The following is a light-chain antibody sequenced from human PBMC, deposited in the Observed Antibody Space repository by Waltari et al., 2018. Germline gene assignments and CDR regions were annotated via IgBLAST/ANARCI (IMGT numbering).Light chain of an antibody. V-gene: IGKV3-20*01. Sequence: IVLTQSPGTLSLSPGERATLSCRASQSISTFLAWYQQRPGQAPRLLIYATSSRATGIPDRFSGSGSGTGFSLTISRLEPEDFAVYYCQHYVRLPATFGQGTKVEIK. CDR2: ATS. CDR1: QSISTF. J-gene: IGKJ1*01. CDR3: QHYVRLPAT.